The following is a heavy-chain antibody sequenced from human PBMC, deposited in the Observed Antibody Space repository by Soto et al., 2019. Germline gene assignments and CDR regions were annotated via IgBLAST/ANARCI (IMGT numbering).Heavy chain of an antibody. CDR1: GYTFTSYA. CDR3: GRGQYYSDTTGYYYIHE. Sequence: ASVKVSCKASGYTFTSYAMHWVRQAPGQRLEWMGWINAGNGNTKYSQKFQGRVTITRDTSASTAYMELSSLRSEDTAVYYCGRGQYYSDTTGYYYIHERGQGTLVTVSS. V-gene: IGHV1-3*01. CDR2: INAGNGNT. D-gene: IGHD3-22*01. J-gene: IGHJ4*02.